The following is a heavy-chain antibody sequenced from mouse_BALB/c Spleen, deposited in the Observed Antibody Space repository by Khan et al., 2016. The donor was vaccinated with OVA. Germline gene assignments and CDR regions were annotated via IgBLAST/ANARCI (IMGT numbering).Heavy chain of an antibody. CDR1: GFSLTNYG. J-gene: IGHJ4*01. D-gene: IGHD2-10*01. Sequence: QVQLKQSGPDLEAPSQSLSITCTIPGFSLTNYGVHWVRQPPGKGLEWLVVIWNDGSTTYNSALKSRLTVSKDNSKSQVFLKMNSLQTDDTAMYFCARQPYYHYNIMDYWGQGTSVTVSS. CDR2: IWNDGST. CDR3: ARQPYYHYNIMDY. V-gene: IGHV2-6-1*01.